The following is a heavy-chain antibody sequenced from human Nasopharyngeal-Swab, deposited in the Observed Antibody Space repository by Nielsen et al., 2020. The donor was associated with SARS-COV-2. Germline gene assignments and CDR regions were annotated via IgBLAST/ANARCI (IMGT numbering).Heavy chain of an antibody. D-gene: IGHD6-6*01. J-gene: IGHJ6*02. CDR3: ARDGYSSSSSYYYYYGMDV. CDR2: ISSSSSTI. Sequence: VRQMPGKGLEWVSYISSSSSTIYYADSVKGRFTISRDNAKNSLYLQMNSLRAEDTAVYYCARDGYSSSSSYYYYYGMDVWGQGTTVTVSS. V-gene: IGHV3-11*01.